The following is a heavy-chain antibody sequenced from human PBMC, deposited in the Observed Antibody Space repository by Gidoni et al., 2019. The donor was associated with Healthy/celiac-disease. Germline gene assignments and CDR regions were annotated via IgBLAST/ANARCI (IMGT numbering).Heavy chain of an antibody. Sequence: QVQLVESGGGVVQPGRSLRLSCAASGFTFSSYGMPWVRQAQGKGLEGVAVIWYDGSNKYYADAVKGRFTISRDNSKNTLYLQMNSLRAEDTAVYYCAREDSGSYYDYWGQGTLVTVSS. V-gene: IGHV3-33*01. CDR3: AREDSGSYYDY. CDR2: IWYDGSNK. CDR1: GFTFSSYG. J-gene: IGHJ4*02. D-gene: IGHD1-26*01.